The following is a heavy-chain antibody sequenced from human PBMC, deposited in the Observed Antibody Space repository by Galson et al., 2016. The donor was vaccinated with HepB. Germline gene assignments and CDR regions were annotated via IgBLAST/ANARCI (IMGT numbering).Heavy chain of an antibody. CDR2: ISSSGDNT. Sequence: SLRLSCAASGFTFVGYVMTWVRQAPGKGLEWVSAISSSGDNTYYADSVKGRFTISIDNSKNTLYLQMNSLRTEDTAVYYCAKEGPYYDVLTGPMDVWGKGTTVTVSS. J-gene: IGHJ6*03. D-gene: IGHD3-9*01. CDR1: GFTFVGYV. CDR3: AKEGPYYDVLTGPMDV. V-gene: IGHV3-23*01.